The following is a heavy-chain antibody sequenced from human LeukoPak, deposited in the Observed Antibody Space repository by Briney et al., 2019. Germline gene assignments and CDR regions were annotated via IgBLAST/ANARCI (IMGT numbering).Heavy chain of an antibody. V-gene: IGHV1-46*01. CDR2: INPAGGAT. J-gene: IGHJ4*02. CDR3: ARIRGPPPY. Sequence: ASVKVSCKASGYTFTSYHLHWVRQVPGQGPEWMAIINPAGGATNYAQKFQGRVTVTRDTSTSTVYMELSSLRSEDTAVYYCARIRGPPPYRGQGTLVTVSS. CDR1: GYTFTSYH. D-gene: IGHD2-15*01.